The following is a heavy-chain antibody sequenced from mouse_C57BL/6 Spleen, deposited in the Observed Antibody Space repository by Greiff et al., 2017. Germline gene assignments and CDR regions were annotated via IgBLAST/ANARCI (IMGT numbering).Heavy chain of an antibody. J-gene: IGHJ1*03. CDR1: GYTFTDYY. Sequence: QVQLKESGAELVRPGASVKLSCKASGYTFTDYYINWVKQRPGQGLEWIARIYPGSGNTYYNEKFKGKATLTAEKSSSTAYMQLSSLTSEDSAVYFCARYDYGSSYGYFDVWGTGTTVTVSS. CDR3: ARYDYGSSYGYFDV. D-gene: IGHD1-1*01. V-gene: IGHV1-76*01. CDR2: IYPGSGNT.